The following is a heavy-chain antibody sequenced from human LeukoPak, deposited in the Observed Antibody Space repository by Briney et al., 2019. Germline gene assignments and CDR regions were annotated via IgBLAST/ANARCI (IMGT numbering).Heavy chain of an antibody. CDR1: GFTFSSYG. CDR2: ISYDGSNK. Sequence: GGSLRLSCAASGFTFSSYGMHWVRQAPGKGLEWVAVISYDGSNKHYADSVKGRFTISRDNSENTLYLQMNSLRAEDAAVYYCAKGGADGSGSYYNPHFDYWGQGTLVTVSS. V-gene: IGHV3-30*18. CDR3: AKGGADGSGSYYNPHFDY. D-gene: IGHD3-10*01. J-gene: IGHJ4*02.